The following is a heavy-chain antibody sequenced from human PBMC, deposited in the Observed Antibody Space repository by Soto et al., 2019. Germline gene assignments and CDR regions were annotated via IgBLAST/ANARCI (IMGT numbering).Heavy chain of an antibody. CDR3: ATLPPSIELAVLPIPT. CDR2: IYHSGST. D-gene: IGHD2-2*02. V-gene: IGHV4-4*02. J-gene: IGHJ4*02. CDR1: GGSISSTNW. Sequence: QVQLQESGPGLVKPSGTLSLTCAVSGGSISSTNWWSWVLQSPGKGLEWIGEIYHSGSTNYNPSLRGRVTISVDKSNTQFALKIRSVTAAETAMYYCATLPPSIELAVLPIPTWGQGTLVTVTS.